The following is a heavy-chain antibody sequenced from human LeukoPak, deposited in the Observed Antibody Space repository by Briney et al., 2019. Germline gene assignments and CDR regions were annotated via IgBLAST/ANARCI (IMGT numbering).Heavy chain of an antibody. V-gene: IGHV3-66*01. J-gene: IGHJ4*02. CDR3: ASAGYSSSWYMGY. D-gene: IGHD6-13*01. CDR2: IYSGGST. Sequence: ETLSLTCTVSGGSMSSYYWSWVRQAPGKGLEWVPVIYSGGSTYYADSVKGRFTISRDNSKNTLYLQMNSLRAEDTAVYYCASAGYSSSWYMGYWGQGTLVTVSS. CDR1: GGSMSSYY.